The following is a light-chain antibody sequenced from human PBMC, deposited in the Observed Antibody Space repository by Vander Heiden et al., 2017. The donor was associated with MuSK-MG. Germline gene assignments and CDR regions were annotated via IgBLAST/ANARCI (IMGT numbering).Light chain of an antibody. CDR1: SLRSYY. CDR2: GKN. CDR3: SSRDNSSNVE. Sequence: SSELTQDPAVSVALGQTVRVTCQGDSLRSYYTSWYQHKPGQAPVVVIYGKNNRPSVIPARFSGSRSGDTASLTITGAQAEDEADYYCSSRDNSSNVEFGSGTKVTVL. V-gene: IGLV3-19*01. J-gene: IGLJ1*01.